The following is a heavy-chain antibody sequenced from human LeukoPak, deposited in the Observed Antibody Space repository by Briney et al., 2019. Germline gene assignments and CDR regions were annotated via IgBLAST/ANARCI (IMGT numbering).Heavy chain of an antibody. CDR1: GGSFSGYY. CDR3: ASGYYSLDY. J-gene: IGHJ4*02. CDR2: INHSGST. D-gene: IGHD3-10*01. Sequence: SETLSLTCAVYGGSFSGYYWSWIRQPPGKGLEWIGEINHSGSTNYNPSLKSRVTISVDTSKDQFSLKLSSVTAADTAVYYCASGYYSLDYWGQGTLVTVSS. V-gene: IGHV4-34*01.